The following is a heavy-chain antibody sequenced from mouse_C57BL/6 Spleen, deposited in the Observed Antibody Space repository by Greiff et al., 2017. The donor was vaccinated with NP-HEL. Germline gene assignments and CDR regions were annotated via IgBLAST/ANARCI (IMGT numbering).Heavy chain of an antibody. CDR1: GFSLTSYG. V-gene: IGHV2-2*01. J-gene: IGHJ4*01. Sequence: VKLVESGPGLVQPSQSLSITCTVSGFSLTSYGVHWVRQSPGKGLEWLGVIWSGGSTDYNAAFISRLSISKDNSKSQVFFKMNSLQADDTAIYYCARNYDYDDYAMDYWGQGTSVTVSS. CDR3: ARNYDYDDYAMDY. D-gene: IGHD2-4*01. CDR2: IWSGGST.